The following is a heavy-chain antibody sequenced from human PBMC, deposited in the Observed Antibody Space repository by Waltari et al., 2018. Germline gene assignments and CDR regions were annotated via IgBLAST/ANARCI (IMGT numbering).Heavy chain of an antibody. D-gene: IGHD3-10*01. CDR1: GYTFTSYD. J-gene: IGHJ6*02. V-gene: IGHV1-8*01. Sequence: QVQLVQSGAEVKKPGASVKVSCKASGYTFTSYDINWVRQATGQGLEWMGWMKPNSGNTGDAQKFQGRVTMTRNTSISTAYMELSSLRSEDTAVYYCARTRRWFGELFAYGMDVWGQGTTVTVSS. CDR3: ARTRRWFGELFAYGMDV. CDR2: MKPNSGNT.